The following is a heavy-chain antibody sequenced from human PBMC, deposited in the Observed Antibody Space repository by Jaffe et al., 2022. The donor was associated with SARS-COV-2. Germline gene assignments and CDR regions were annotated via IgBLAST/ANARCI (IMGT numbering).Heavy chain of an antibody. CDR2: IYYSGST. J-gene: IGHJ6*02. V-gene: IGHV4-39*01. Sequence: QLQLQESGPGLVKPSETLSLTCTVSGGSISSSSYYWGWIRQPPGKGLEWIGSIYYSGSTYYNPSLKSRVTISVDTSKNQFSLKLSSVTAADTAVYYCARHHHNYYYGMDVWGQGTTVTVSS. CDR3: ARHHHNYYYGMDV. CDR1: GGSISSSSYY.